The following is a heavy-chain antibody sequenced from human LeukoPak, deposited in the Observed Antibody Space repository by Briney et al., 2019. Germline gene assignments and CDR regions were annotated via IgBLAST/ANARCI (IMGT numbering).Heavy chain of an antibody. CDR1: GGTFNSFA. CDR2: IIPIFGTQ. J-gene: IGHJ4*02. V-gene: IGHV1-69*05. CDR3: ARGDWNYREGSRTIDY. Sequence: SVKVSCKASGGTFNSFAISWVRQAPGLGLEWMGRIIPIFGTQNYAQKFQGRVTFTTDESTSTAHMELSSLRSEDTAVYYCARGDWNYREGSRTIDYWGQGTLVTVSS. D-gene: IGHD1-7*01.